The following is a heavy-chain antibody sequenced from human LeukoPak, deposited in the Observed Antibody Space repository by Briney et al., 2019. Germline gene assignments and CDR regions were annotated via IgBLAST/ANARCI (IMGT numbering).Heavy chain of an antibody. J-gene: IGHJ4*02. CDR1: GSTFSSLW. Sequence: PGGSLRLSCEVSGSTFSSLWMSWVRQPPGKGLEWVASIRQDGRQKDYLDSVKGRFTVSRDNAKNSLFLHMNSLRVEDTAIYYCISGSGWIFDNWGQGTLVTVS. CDR3: ISGSGWIFDN. V-gene: IGHV3-7*01. CDR2: IRQDGRQK. D-gene: IGHD6-19*01.